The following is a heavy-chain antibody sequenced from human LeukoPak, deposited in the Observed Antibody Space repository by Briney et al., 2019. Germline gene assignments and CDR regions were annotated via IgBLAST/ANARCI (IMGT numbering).Heavy chain of an antibody. CDR3: ARGDSGTYFYTFDI. J-gene: IGHJ3*02. Sequence: GGSLRLSCAASGFTFDDYGMSWVRQAPGKGLEWVSGINWNGGSTGYADSAKGRFTISRDNAKNSLYLQMNSLRAEDTAVYYCARGDSGTYFYTFDIWGQGTMVTVSS. D-gene: IGHD1-26*01. CDR2: INWNGGST. CDR1: GFTFDDYG. V-gene: IGHV3-20*04.